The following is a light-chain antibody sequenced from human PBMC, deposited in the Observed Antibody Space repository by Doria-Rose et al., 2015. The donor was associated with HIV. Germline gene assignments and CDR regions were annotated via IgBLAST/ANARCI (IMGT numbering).Light chain of an antibody. CDR1: QRFSSTY. Sequence: VLTQPPGTLSLSPGERATLSCSASQRFSSTYLAWYQQRPGQAPSLIIYDGSTRATGISDRFSASVSGTDFTLTINRLEPEDVALYYCHQYGTSWTFGQGTKVEI. CDR2: DGS. CDR3: HQYGTSWT. V-gene: IGKV3-20*01. J-gene: IGKJ1*01.